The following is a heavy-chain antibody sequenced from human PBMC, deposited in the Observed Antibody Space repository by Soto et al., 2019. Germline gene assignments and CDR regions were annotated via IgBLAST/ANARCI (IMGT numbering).Heavy chain of an antibody. CDR2: IRQYGDET. CDR3: STGGSWTYYLGPLEY. D-gene: IGHD3-10*01. Sequence: EVQLVESGGGLVLPGGSLRLSCVGSAFSLKTYWMAWVRQAPGKGLECVANIRQYGDETFYVDSVKGRFTISRDNANNSVYLQMDNLRAEDTGVYYCSTGGSWTYYLGPLEYWGQGIMVIVSS. J-gene: IGHJ4*02. V-gene: IGHV3-7*01. CDR1: AFSLKTYW.